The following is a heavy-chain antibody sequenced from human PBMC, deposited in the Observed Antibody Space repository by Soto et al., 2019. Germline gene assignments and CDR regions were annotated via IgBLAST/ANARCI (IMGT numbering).Heavy chain of an antibody. J-gene: IGHJ4*02. Sequence: GGSLRLSCAASGFTFSDYWMNWVRQAPGKGLEWVASIKYDGAEKSYVGSVKGRFTISRDNPKNSVYLQMASLRAEDTAVYYCARDGVAPGLYFDHWGQGTPVTVSS. V-gene: IGHV3-7*05. D-gene: IGHD3-10*01. CDR1: GFTFSDYW. CDR2: IKYDGAEK. CDR3: ARDGVAPGLYFDH.